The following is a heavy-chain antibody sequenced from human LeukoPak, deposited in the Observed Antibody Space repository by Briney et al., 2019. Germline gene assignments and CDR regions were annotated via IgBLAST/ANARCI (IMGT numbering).Heavy chain of an antibody. CDR2: IYSSGKT. CDR1: GGSISSGSYY. J-gene: IGHJ5*02. Sequence: PSQTLSLTCTVSGGSISSGSYYWRWIRQPAGKGLEWIGRIYSSGKTNYNPSLKSRVTISVDTSKNQFSLKLSSVTAADTAVYFCAGGGYPDWFDPWGQGTLVTVSS. D-gene: IGHD6-13*01. CDR3: AGGGYPDWFDP. V-gene: IGHV4-61*02.